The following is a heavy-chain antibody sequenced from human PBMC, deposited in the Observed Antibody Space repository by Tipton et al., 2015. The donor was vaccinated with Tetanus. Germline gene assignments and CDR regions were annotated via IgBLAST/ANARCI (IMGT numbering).Heavy chain of an antibody. CDR2: IYTSEST. CDR3: ARMQRYGIDV. V-gene: IGHV4-4*07. D-gene: IGHD6-25*01. Sequence: TLSLTCTVSGGSISSYYWSWIRQPAGKGLEWIGRIYTSESTNYNPSLKSRLTMSVDTSKNQFSLRLNSVTAADTAVYYCARMQRYGIDVWGQGTTVTVSS. CDR1: GGSISSYY. J-gene: IGHJ6*02.